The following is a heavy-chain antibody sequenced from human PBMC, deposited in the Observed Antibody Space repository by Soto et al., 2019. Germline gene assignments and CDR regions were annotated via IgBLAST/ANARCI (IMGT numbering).Heavy chain of an antibody. CDR2: IYYSGST. CDR1: GGSISSGGYY. Sequence: PSETLSLTCTVSGGSISSGGYYWSWIRQHPGKGLEWIGYIYYSGSTYYNPSLKSRVTISVDTSKNQFSLKLSSVTAADTAVYYSARVHSYDSSGFPDYWGQGTLVNVSS. D-gene: IGHD3-22*01. CDR3: ARVHSYDSSGFPDY. J-gene: IGHJ4*02. V-gene: IGHV4-31*03.